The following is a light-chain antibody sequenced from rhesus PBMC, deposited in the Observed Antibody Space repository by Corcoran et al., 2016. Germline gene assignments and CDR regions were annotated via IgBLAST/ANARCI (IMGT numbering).Light chain of an antibody. V-gene: IGKV1-21*01. CDR1: QGISSW. Sequence: DIQMTQSPSSLSASVGYRVTITCRASQGISSWLAWYQQNPGKDPKLLIYKASSLQSGVPSRVSGSGSGTDFTLTLSSLQPEEFATYYCQHYNRSPFTFGPGTKLDIK. CDR2: KAS. CDR3: QHYNRSPFT. J-gene: IGKJ3*01.